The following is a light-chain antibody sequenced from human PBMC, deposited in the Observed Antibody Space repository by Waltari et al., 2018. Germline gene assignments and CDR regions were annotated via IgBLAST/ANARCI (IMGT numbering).Light chain of an antibody. Sequence: EIVMTQSPDSLALSLGERAAIHCKSSRSVLYNSNNKNYLAWYQQKPRQPPKLLINWASSRESGVPDRFSGSGSGTDFTLTISSLQAEDVAVYYCQQYYSSPISFGQGTRLEIK. J-gene: IGKJ5*01. CDR2: WAS. CDR3: QQYYSSPIS. V-gene: IGKV4-1*01. CDR1: RSVLYNSNNKNY.